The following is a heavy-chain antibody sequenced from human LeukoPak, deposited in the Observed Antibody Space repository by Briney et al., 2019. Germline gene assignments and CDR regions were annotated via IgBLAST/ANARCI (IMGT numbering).Heavy chain of an antibody. CDR3: ASTCCEVKYQLLYETDWFDP. Sequence: ASVKVSCKASGYSFTSYGISWVRQAPGQGLEWMGWISTYNDNGNYAQKLQGRVTMTTETSTTTAYMELRSLRSDDTAVYYCASTCCEVKYQLLYETDWFDPWGQGTLVTVSS. CDR1: GYSFTSYG. J-gene: IGHJ5*02. D-gene: IGHD2-2*02. V-gene: IGHV1-18*01. CDR2: ISTYNDNG.